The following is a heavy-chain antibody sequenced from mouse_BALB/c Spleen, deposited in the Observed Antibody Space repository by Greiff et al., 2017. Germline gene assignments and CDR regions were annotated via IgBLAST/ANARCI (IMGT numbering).Heavy chain of an antibody. V-gene: IGHV1S40*01. CDR2: IFRASGST. J-gene: IGHJ4*01. CDR3: ARYGYDEDAMDY. D-gene: IGHD2-2*01. CDR1: GYIFITYW. Sequence: QVQLQQSGPEMVRPGASVKLSCKASGYIFITYWMNWVKQRPGQGLEWIGQIFRASGSTNYNEMFEGKATLTVDTSSSTAYMQLSSLTSEDSAVYYCARYGYDEDAMDYWGQGTSVTVSS.